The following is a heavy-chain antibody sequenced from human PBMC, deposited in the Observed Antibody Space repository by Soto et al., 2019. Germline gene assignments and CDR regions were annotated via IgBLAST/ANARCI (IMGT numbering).Heavy chain of an antibody. CDR1: GGSISSSSYY. CDR2: IYYSGST. D-gene: IGHD6-19*01. J-gene: IGHJ4*02. CDR3: ARHSVQWLGYFDY. V-gene: IGHV4-39*01. Sequence: QLQLQESGPGLVKPSETLSLTCTVSGGSISSSSYYWGWIRQPPGKGLEWIGSIYYSGSTYYNPSLKRRVTISVDTSKNQFSLKLSSVTAADTAVYYCARHSVQWLGYFDYWGQGTLVTVSS.